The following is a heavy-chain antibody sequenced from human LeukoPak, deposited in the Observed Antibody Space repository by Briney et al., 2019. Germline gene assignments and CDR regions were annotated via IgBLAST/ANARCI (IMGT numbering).Heavy chain of an antibody. D-gene: IGHD3-22*01. CDR3: AREDYYDSSGYPDY. CDR2: IKQDGSEK. V-gene: IGHV3-7*01. Sequence: HPGGSLRLSCAASGFTFSSYWMSWVRQAPGKGLEWVANIKQDGSEKYYVDSVKGRFTISRDNAKNSLYLQMNSLRAEDTAVYYCAREDYYDSSGYPDYWGQGTLVTVSS. CDR1: GFTFSSYW. J-gene: IGHJ4*02.